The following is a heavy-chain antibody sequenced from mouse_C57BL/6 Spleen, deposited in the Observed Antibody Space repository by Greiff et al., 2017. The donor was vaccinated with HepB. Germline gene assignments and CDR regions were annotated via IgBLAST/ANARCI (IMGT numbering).Heavy chain of an antibody. CDR1: GYTFTSYW. CDR3: ARYYDYDGFYAMDY. J-gene: IGHJ4*01. Sequence: QVQLKQPGAELVRPGSSVKLSCKASGYTFTSYWMDWVKQRPGQGLEWIGNIYPSDSETHYNQKFKDKATLTVDKSSSTAYMQLSSLTSEDSAVYYCARYYDYDGFYAMDYWGQGTSVTVSS. D-gene: IGHD2-4*01. CDR2: IYPSDSET. V-gene: IGHV1-61*01.